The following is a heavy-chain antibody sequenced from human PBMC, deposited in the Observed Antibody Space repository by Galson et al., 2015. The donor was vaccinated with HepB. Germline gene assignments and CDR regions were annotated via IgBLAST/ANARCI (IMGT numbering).Heavy chain of an antibody. J-gene: IGHJ4*02. CDR1: TFIFSTYS. Sequence: SLRLSCAASTFIFSTYSMNWVRQAPGKGLEWVPYISSSSTTIYYADSVKGRFTISRDNAKNSLYLQMNSLRAEDTAVYYCVFPRGYDLKLLDYWGQGTLVTVSS. D-gene: IGHD5-12*01. CDR2: ISSSSTTI. CDR3: VFPRGYDLKLLDY. V-gene: IGHV3-48*04.